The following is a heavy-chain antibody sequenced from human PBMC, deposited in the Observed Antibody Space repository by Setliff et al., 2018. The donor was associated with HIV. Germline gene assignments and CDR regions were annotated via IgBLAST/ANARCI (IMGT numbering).Heavy chain of an antibody. D-gene: IGHD1-1*01. CDR3: ARQGQLGSE. Sequence: LSLTCTVSGGSIYGSDYYWGWIRQPPGKGLESIGSIYYSGSTYYKPSLKSRVTISVDTSKNQFSLKLSSVTAADTAVYYCARQGQLGSEWGQGTPVTVSS. V-gene: IGHV4-39*01. CDR2: IYYSGST. J-gene: IGHJ4*02. CDR1: GGSIYGSDYY.